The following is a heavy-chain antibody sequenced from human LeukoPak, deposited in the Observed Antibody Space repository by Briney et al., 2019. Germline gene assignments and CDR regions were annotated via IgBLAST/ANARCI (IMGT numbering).Heavy chain of an antibody. CDR2: ISASTTYL. CDR3: ARALASGSSAFDY. V-gene: IGHV3-21*01. CDR1: GFTFSSYN. D-gene: IGHD1-26*01. J-gene: IGHJ4*02. Sequence: GGSLRLSCAVSGFTFSSYNMSWVRPAPGKGLEWVSSISASTTYLYYADSLKGRFTISRDNAKNSLYLQMNSLRAEDTAVYYCARALASGSSAFDYWGQGTLVTVSS.